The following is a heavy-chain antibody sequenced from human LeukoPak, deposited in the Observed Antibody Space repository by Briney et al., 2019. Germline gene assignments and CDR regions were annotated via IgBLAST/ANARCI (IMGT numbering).Heavy chain of an antibody. CDR3: ARSGRDDSSGYYYVIDY. V-gene: IGHV1-2*06. J-gene: IGHJ4*02. D-gene: IGHD3-22*01. CDR2: INPNSGGT. Sequence: ASVKVSCKASGYTSTGYYMHWVRQAPGQGLEWMGRINPNSGGTNYAQKFQGRVTMTRDTSISTAYMELSRLRSDDTAVYYCARSGRDDSSGYYYVIDYWGQGTLVTVSS. CDR1: GYTSTGYY.